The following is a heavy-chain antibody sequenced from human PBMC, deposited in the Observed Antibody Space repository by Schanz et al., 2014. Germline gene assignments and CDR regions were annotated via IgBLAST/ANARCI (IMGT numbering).Heavy chain of an antibody. CDR3: ARVKYCTITICYRAETEGIYYMDV. V-gene: IGHV3-23*01. Sequence: EVQLLESGGGLVQPGGSLRLSCASSGFSFTTYAMSWVRQAPGKGLEWVSYISSGGGSTYYADSVKGRFTISRDNSKNTLYLQMKSLSAEDTAVYYCARVKYCTITICYRAETEGIYYMDVWGKGTTVTVSS. D-gene: IGHD2-2*01. CDR1: GFSFTTYA. J-gene: IGHJ6*03. CDR2: ISSGGGST.